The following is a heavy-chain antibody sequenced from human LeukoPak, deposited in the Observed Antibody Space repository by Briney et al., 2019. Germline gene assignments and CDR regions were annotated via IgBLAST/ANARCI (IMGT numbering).Heavy chain of an antibody. D-gene: IGHD2-21*02. Sequence: PSQTLSLTCTVSGGSISSGGYSWSWIRQHPGKGLEWIGYIYYSGSTYYNPSLKSRVTISVDTSKNQFSLKLSSVTAADTAVYYCARGIAPTVVTAHPFDYWGQGTLVTVSS. CDR2: IYYSGST. CDR1: GGSISSGGYS. V-gene: IGHV4-31*03. J-gene: IGHJ4*02. CDR3: ARGIAPTVVTAHPFDY.